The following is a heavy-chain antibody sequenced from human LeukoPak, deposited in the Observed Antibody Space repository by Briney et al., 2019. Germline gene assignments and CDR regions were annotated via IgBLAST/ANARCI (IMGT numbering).Heavy chain of an antibody. J-gene: IGHJ5*02. V-gene: IGHV1-8*01. Sequence: GASVKVSCKASGYTFTSYDINWVRQATGQGLEWMGWLNPNSGNTVYAQKFQGRVTMTMNTSISTAYMELSSLRSEDTAVYYCARGRLRVPRSFDPWDQGTLVTVSS. CDR1: GYTFTSYD. CDR2: LNPNSGNT. CDR3: ARGRLRVPRSFDP. D-gene: IGHD3-16*01.